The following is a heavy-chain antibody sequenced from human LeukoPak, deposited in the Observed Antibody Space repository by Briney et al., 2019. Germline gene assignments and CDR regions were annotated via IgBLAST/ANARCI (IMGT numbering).Heavy chain of an antibody. Sequence: GGSLRLSCAGSGFTFSSYAMSWVRQAPGKGLEWVSAISESGGYTKYADPVKGRFTISRDNSKNTLYLQMNSLRAEDTAVYYCAREVVIAFTDWGQGTLVTVSS. CDR3: AREVVIAFTD. CDR2: ISESGGYT. J-gene: IGHJ4*02. V-gene: IGHV3-23*01. CDR1: GFTFSSYA. D-gene: IGHD3-22*01.